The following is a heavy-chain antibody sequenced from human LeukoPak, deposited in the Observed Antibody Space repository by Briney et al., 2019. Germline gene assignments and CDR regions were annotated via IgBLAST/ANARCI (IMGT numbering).Heavy chain of an antibody. V-gene: IGHV3-66*01. J-gene: IGHJ4*02. D-gene: IGHD1-26*01. CDR2: IYSGGST. CDR1: GFTVSSSY. CDR3: ARGSGSYDQVTDY. Sequence: PGGSLRLSCAASGFTVSSSYMSWVRQAPGKGLEWVSVIYSGGSTYYADSVKGRFTISRDNSKNTLYLQMNSLRAEDTAVYYCARGSGSYDQVTDYWGQGTLVTVSS.